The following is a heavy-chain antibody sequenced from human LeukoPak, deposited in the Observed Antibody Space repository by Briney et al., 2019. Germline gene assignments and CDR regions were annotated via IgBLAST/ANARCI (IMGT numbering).Heavy chain of an antibody. CDR2: VYYTGTP. D-gene: IGHD3-22*01. CDR1: GGSISHSSYS. CDR3: ARLYYFDTSGSLDP. Sequence: PSETLSLTCTVSGGSISHSSYSWAWIRQPPGKGLEWIATVYYTGTPYYNPPLKSRVTVSADTSKNQFFLRVKSVTAADTAVYYCARLYYFDTSGSLDPWGQGTRVTVPS. V-gene: IGHV4-39*07. J-gene: IGHJ5*02.